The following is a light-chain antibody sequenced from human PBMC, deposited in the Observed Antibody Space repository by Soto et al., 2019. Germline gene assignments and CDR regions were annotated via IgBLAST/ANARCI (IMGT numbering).Light chain of an antibody. CDR2: DTS. Sequence: IVMTQSPAALSGSPGARLTLSWRASQRVSRDLAWYQQKPGQAPRLLIYDTSTRATGVPARFSGSGSGTEFTLTISDLQSEDFAVYYCQQYNQWPPLTFGGGTKVDIK. V-gene: IGKV3D-15*01. CDR3: QQYNQWPPLT. CDR1: QRVSRD. J-gene: IGKJ4*02.